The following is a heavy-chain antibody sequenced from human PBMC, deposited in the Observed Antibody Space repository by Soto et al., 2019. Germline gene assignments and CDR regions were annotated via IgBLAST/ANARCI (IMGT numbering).Heavy chain of an antibody. CDR2: INPNSGGT. V-gene: IGHV1-2*02. J-gene: IGHJ4*02. CDR1: GYTFTGYY. D-gene: IGHD2-2*01. CDR3: AILDFGYCSSTSCYRSIDY. Sequence: GASVKVSCKASGYTFTGYYMHWVRQAPGQGLEWMGWINPNSGGTNYAQKFQGRVTMTRDTSISTAYMELSRLRSDDTAVYYCAILDFGYCSSTSCYRSIDYWGQGTLVTVSS.